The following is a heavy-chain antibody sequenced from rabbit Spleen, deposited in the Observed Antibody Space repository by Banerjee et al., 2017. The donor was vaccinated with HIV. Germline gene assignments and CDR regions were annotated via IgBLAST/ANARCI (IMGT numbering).Heavy chain of an antibody. V-gene: IGHV1S45*01. Sequence: QEQLVESGGGLVKPEGSLKLSCTASGFSFSNKAVMCWVRQAPGQGLEWIACINAVTGKAVYATWAKGRFTISKTSSTAVTLQMSSLTVADTATYFCARGSATMTMVITGFYLSVWGPGPLVTVS. CDR3: ARGSATMTMVITGFYLSV. D-gene: IGHD2-1*01. J-gene: IGHJ4*01. CDR2: INAVTGKA. CDR1: GFSFSNKAV.